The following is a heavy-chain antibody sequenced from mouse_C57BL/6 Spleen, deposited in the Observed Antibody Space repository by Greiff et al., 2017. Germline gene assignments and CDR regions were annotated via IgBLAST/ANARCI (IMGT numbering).Heavy chain of an antibody. Sequence: ESGPGLVKPSQSLSLTCSVTGYSITSGYYWNWIRQFPGNKLEWMGYISYDGSNNYNPSLKNRISITRDTSKNQFFLKLNSVTTEDTATYYCARTYGSSYEDYWYFDVGGTGTTVTVSS. V-gene: IGHV3-6*01. CDR3: ARTYGSSYEDYWYFDV. J-gene: IGHJ1*03. CDR1: GYSITSGYY. D-gene: IGHD1-1*01. CDR2: ISYDGSN.